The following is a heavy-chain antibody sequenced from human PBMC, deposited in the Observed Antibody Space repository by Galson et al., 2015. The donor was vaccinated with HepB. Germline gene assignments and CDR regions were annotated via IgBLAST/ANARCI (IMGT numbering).Heavy chain of an antibody. CDR2: INYNGVA. D-gene: IGHD6-13*01. CDR1: GGPFSGNY. V-gene: IGHV4-34*01. Sequence: LSLTCAVYGGPFSGNYWSWIRQPPGRGLEWIGEINYNGVATYNPSLKSRVTISVDTSKNQFSLNLNSVTAADTAVYYCARASSGWYGSDYWGQGTLVTVSS. CDR3: ARASSGWYGSDY. J-gene: IGHJ4*02.